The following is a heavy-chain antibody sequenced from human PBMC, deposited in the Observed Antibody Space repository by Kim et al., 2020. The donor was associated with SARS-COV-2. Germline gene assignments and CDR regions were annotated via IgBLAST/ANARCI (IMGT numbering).Heavy chain of an antibody. J-gene: IGHJ5*02. D-gene: IGHD1-1*01. CDR1: GGSFSNFY. Sequence: SETLSLTCAVYGGSFSNFYWNWIRQSPGNGLEWIGEINHSGGTNYNPSLKSRVTISVDTPKNQFSLKLRSVTAADMAVYYCARGVRGEGYNSPWGQGTLVIVSS. CDR3: ARGVRGEGYNSP. CDR2: INHSGGT. V-gene: IGHV4-34*01.